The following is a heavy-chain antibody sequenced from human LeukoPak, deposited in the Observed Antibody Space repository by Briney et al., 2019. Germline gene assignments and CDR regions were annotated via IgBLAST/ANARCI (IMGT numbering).Heavy chain of an antibody. CDR1: GFTFSLYA. Sequence: GGSLRLSCAASGFTFSLYAMNWVRQAPGKGLEWVSSISSSSSYIYYADSVKGRFTISRDNAKNSLYLQMNSLRAEDTAVYYCARRLSSSTSYDYWGQGTLVTVSS. J-gene: IGHJ4*02. CDR3: ARRLSSSTSYDY. CDR2: ISSSSSYI. V-gene: IGHV3-21*01. D-gene: IGHD2-2*01.